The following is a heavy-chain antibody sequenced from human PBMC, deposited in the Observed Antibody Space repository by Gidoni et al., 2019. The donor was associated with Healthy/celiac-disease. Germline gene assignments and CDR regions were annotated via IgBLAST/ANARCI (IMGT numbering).Heavy chain of an antibody. V-gene: IGHV1-46*03. CDR1: GYTFTSYY. Sequence: QVQLVQSGAEVKKPGASVKVSCKASGYTFTSYYMHWVRQAPGQGLEWMGIINPSGGSTSYAQKFQGRVTMTRDTSTSTVYMELSSLRSEDTAVYYCARGAPLESDYYYGMDVWGQGTTVTVSS. CDR2: INPSGGST. CDR3: ARGAPLESDYYYGMDV. J-gene: IGHJ6*02.